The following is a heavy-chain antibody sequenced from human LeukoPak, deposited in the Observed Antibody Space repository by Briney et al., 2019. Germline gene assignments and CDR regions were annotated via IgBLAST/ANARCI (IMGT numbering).Heavy chain of an antibody. CDR3: ARRGLGYYYMDV. D-gene: IGHD3-16*01. Sequence: GGSLRLSCAASGFTVSSNYMSWVRQAPGKGLEWVSVIYSGGSTYYADSVKGRFTISRENAKNSLYLQMNSLRAGDTAVYYCARRGLGYYYMDVWGKGTTVTVSS. V-gene: IGHV3-66*01. CDR1: GFTVSSNY. J-gene: IGHJ6*03. CDR2: IYSGGST.